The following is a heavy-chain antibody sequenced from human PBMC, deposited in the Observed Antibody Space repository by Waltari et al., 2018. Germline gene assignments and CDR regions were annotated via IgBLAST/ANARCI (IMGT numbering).Heavy chain of an antibody. D-gene: IGHD2-2*01. CDR1: GGSIRNVSTY. J-gene: IGHJ3*02. CDR3: ATGSTSGAFDI. V-gene: IGHV4-61*02. Sequence: QVQLQESGPGLLKPSQTLSLTCAVSGGSIRNVSTYCTWIRQPAGKGLEWIGRIYTSGSTNYNPSLKSRVTISVDTSKSQFSLKLSSVTAADTAVYYCATGSTSGAFDIWGQGTMVTVSS. CDR2: IYTSGST.